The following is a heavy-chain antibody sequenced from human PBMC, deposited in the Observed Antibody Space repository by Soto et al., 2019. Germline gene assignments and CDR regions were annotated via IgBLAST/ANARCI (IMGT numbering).Heavy chain of an antibody. Sequence: LQLQESGPGLVKPSETLSLTCTVSGGSISSSSCYWGWIRQPPGKGLEWIGRIYYSGFTHYNSSLQSRVSISVDTSKNQFFLKLSSVTAADTAVYYCARDFGDYPPHYYGLDVWGQGTTVTVSS. J-gene: IGHJ6*02. CDR1: GGSISSSSCY. V-gene: IGHV4-39*02. CDR3: ARDFGDYPPHYYGLDV. D-gene: IGHD4-17*01. CDR2: IYYSGFT.